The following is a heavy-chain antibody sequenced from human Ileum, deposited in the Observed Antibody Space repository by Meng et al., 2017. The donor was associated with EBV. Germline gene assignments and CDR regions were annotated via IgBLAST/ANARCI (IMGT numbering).Heavy chain of an antibody. CDR1: GYTFTNYY. CDR2: INPSGGST. Sequence: QVQLVQSGSELKKPXASVKVSCKASGYTFTNYYMHWVRQAPGQGLEWMGVINPSGGSTNYAQKFQGRLTMTRDTSTSTVYMELSSLRSEDTAVYYCARGDGGNGSDYWGQGTLGHRLL. CDR3: ARGDGGNGSDY. J-gene: IGHJ4*02. V-gene: IGHV1-46*01. D-gene: IGHD4-23*01.